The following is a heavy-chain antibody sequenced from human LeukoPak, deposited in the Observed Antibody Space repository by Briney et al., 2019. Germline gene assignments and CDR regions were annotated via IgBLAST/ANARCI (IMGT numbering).Heavy chain of an antibody. V-gene: IGHV4-34*01. CDR2: INHSGST. D-gene: IGHD5-18*01. J-gene: IGHJ4*02. CDR3: ARVDTAMVTGLDY. Sequence: KPSETLSLTCAVYGGSFSGYYWSWIRQPPGKGLEWIGEINHSGSTNYSPSLKSRVTISVDTSKNQFSLKLSSVTAVDTAVYYCARVDTAMVTGLDYWGQGTLVTVSS. CDR1: GGSFSGYY.